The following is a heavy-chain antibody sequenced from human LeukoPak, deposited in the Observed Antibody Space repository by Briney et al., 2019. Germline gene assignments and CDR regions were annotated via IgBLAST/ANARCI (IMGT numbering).Heavy chain of an antibody. D-gene: IGHD3-9*01. CDR3: ARDDFEYSVHYGMDV. V-gene: IGHV4-59*12. J-gene: IGHJ6*02. Sequence: SETLSLTCAVSGASISSFFCNWVRQPPGKGLEWIGYIYKSENTNYNPSLKSRVTMSVDTSKNQISLRLRFVTAADTAVYYCARDDFEYSVHYGMDVWGQGTAVTVSS. CDR2: IYKSENT. CDR1: GASISSFF.